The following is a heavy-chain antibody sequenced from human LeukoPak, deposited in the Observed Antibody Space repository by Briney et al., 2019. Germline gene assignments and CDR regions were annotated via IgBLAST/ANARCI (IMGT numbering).Heavy chain of an antibody. Sequence: GGSLRLSCEASGFTFGSHAMYWIRQAPGKGLEWVAGIFGSGGSPHYADPVKGRFTISRDNSRNTVYLQINSLGAEDTAVYYCGKTTVGYSSGQKPAWPVDYWGQGTLVTVSS. V-gene: IGHV3-23*01. CDR2: IFGSGGSP. D-gene: IGHD5-18*01. J-gene: IGHJ4*02. CDR3: GKTTVGYSSGQKPAWPVDY. CDR1: GFTFGSHA.